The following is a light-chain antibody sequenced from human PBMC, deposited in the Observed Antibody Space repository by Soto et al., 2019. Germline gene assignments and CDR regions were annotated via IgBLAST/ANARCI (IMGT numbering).Light chain of an antibody. Sequence: QSALTQPASVSGSPGQSITISCTGTISDVGSYDLVSWNQQHPGKAPKLMIYEGSKRPSGVSSRFSGSKSGNTASLTISGLQAEDEADYYCCSYAGSSTSWVFGGGTKVTVL. V-gene: IGLV2-23*01. CDR1: ISDVGSYDL. CDR2: EGS. CDR3: CSYAGSSTSWV. J-gene: IGLJ3*02.